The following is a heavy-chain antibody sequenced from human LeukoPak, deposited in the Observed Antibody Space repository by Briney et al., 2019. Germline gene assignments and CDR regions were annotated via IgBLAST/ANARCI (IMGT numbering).Heavy chain of an antibody. V-gene: IGHV4-59*08. Sequence: PSETLSLTCTVSGGSISSYYWSWIRQPPGKGLEWIGYIYYSGSTNYNPSLKSRVTISVDTSKNQFSLKLSSVTAADTAVYYCARHRLQREYYFDYWGQGTLVTVSS. CDR1: GGSISSYY. J-gene: IGHJ4*02. D-gene: IGHD5-24*01. CDR3: ARHRLQREYYFDY. CDR2: IYYSGST.